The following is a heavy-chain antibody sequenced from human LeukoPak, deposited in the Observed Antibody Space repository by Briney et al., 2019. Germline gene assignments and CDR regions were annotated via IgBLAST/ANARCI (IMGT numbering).Heavy chain of an antibody. J-gene: IGHJ4*02. CDR2: INPNSGGT. V-gene: IGHV1-2*02. CDR1: GYTFTGYY. Sequence: VASVKVSCKASGYTFTGYYMHWVRQAPGQGLGWMGWINPNSGGTNYAQKFQGRVTMTRDTSISTAYMELSTLRSDDTAVYYCARYLLAYCGGDCYHDYWGQGTLVTVSS. CDR3: ARYLLAYCGGDCYHDY. D-gene: IGHD2-21*02.